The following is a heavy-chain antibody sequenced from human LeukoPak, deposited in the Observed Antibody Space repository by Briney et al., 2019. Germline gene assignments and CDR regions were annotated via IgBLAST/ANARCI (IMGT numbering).Heavy chain of an antibody. Sequence: LETLSLTCTVSGGSITTYYWTRIRQPPGKGLEWIGYINYSGSTNYNPSLKSRVTISVDTSKNQFSLKLSSVTAADTAVYYCARAQLNLLVDFGMDVWGQGTTVTVSS. CDR3: ARAQLNLLVDFGMDV. J-gene: IGHJ6*02. CDR1: GGSITTYY. V-gene: IGHV4-59*01. CDR2: INYSGST. D-gene: IGHD1-1*01.